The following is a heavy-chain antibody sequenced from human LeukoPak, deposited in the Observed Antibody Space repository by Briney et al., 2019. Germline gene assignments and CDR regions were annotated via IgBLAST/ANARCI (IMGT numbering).Heavy chain of an antibody. CDR2: IYYSGST. Sequence: SETLSLTCTVSGGSISSSSYHWGWIRQPPGKGLEWIGSIYYSGSTYYNPSLKSRVTISVDTSKNQFSLNLSSVTDADTALYYCARHYKRVSGAVSGTVDHWGPGTLVTVSS. D-gene: IGHD3-3*01. CDR1: GGSISSSSYH. CDR3: ARHYKRVSGAVSGTVDH. J-gene: IGHJ4*02. V-gene: IGHV4-39*01.